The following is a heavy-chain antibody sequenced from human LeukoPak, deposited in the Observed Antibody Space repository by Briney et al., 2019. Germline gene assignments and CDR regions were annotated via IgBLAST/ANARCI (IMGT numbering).Heavy chain of an antibody. D-gene: IGHD6-19*01. Sequence: GGSLRLSCAASGFTFSSYPRSGFRQAPGKGLEWVSAISGSGGSTYYADSVKGRFTISRDNSKNTLYLQMNSLRAEDTAVYYCAKRLAVAALDYWGQGTLVTVSS. CDR3: AKRLAVAALDY. V-gene: IGHV3-23*01. CDR1: GFTFSSYP. CDR2: ISGSGGST. J-gene: IGHJ4*02.